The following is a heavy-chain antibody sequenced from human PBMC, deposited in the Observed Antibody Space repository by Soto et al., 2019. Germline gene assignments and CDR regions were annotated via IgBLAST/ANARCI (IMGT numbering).Heavy chain of an antibody. CDR3: ARVRVRYRGYDSYRPWAWFDP. CDR1: GGSISSYY. Sequence: PSETLSLTCTVSGGSISSYYWSWIRQPPGKGLEWIGYIYYSGSTNYNPSLKSRVTISVDTSKNQFSLKLSSVTAADTAVYYCARVRVRYRGYDSYRPWAWFDPWGQGTLVTVSS. CDR2: IYYSGST. V-gene: IGHV4-59*08. D-gene: IGHD5-12*01. J-gene: IGHJ5*02.